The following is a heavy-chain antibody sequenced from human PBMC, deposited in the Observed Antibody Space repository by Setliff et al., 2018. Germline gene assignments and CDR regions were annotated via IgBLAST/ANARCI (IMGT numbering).Heavy chain of an antibody. J-gene: IGHJ5*02. CDR1: GGSISSSSYY. CDR2: IYYSGST. D-gene: IGHD6-6*01. CDR3: ASCLAARRGGWFDP. Sequence: SETLSLTCTVSGGSISSSSYYWGWIRQPPGKGLEWIGSIYYSGSTYYNPSLKSRVTISEDTSKNQFSLKLSSVTAADTAVYYCASCLAARRGGWFDPWGQGTLVTVSS. V-gene: IGHV4-39*01.